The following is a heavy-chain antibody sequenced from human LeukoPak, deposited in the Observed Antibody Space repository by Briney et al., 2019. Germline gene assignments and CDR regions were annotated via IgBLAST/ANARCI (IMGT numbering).Heavy chain of an antibody. CDR2: IYYGRST. Sequence: SETLSLTCTVSVGSISSGSYYWGWIRPSPGKGLEWIGNIYYGRSTSYDPSLKSRVTISVDTTKNQFSLHLSSVTAADTAVYYCATYYYSYCYMDVWGKGTTVTVSS. V-gene: IGHV4-39*01. CDR3: ATYYYSYCYMDV. CDR1: VGSISSGSYY. J-gene: IGHJ6*03.